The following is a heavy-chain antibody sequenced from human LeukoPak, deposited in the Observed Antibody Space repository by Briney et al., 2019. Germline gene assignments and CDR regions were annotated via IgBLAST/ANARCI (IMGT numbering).Heavy chain of an antibody. CDR3: AREIYCTSTTCNWFDP. V-gene: IGHV3-21*01. D-gene: IGHD2-2*01. CDR2: ISSGSTYI. Sequence: GGSLRLSCAASGFTFSSYSMSWVRQAPGEGLEWVSSISSGSTYIYYADSVKGRFTISRDNAKNSLYLHMNSLRAEDTAVYYCAREIYCTSTTCNWFDPWGQGTLVTVSS. J-gene: IGHJ5*02. CDR1: GFTFSSYS.